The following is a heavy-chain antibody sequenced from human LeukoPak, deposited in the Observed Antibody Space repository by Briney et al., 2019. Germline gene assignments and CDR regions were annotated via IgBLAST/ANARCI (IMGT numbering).Heavy chain of an antibody. CDR1: GFTFSSYA. D-gene: IGHD3-3*01. V-gene: IGHV3-30-3*01. J-gene: IGHJ3*01. CDR3: ARRLSLRFDAFAV. CDR2: ISYDGSNK. Sequence: GGSLRLSCAASGFTFSSYAMHWVRQAPGKGLEWVAVISYDGSNKYYADSVKGRFTISRDNSKNTLYLQMNSLRGDDTALYFCARRLSLRFDAFAVWGPGTVVTVSS.